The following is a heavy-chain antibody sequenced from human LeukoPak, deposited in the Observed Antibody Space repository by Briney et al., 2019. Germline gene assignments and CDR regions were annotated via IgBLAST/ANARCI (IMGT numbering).Heavy chain of an antibody. CDR3: ASERGYHAN. J-gene: IGHJ4*02. V-gene: IGHV4-39*07. D-gene: IGHD5-12*01. Sequence: PLETLSLTCTVSGGSISSSSYYWGWIRQPPGNGLEWIGTIYYRGNTYYNPSLEGRVTMSVDTSKNQFSLNVISMTAADTAMYYCASERGYHANWGQGTLVTVSS. CDR1: GGSISSSSYY. CDR2: IYYRGNT.